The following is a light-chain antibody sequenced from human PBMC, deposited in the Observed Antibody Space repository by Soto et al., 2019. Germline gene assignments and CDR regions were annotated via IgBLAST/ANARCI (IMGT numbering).Light chain of an antibody. CDR2: EFS. CDR1: SSEVGKNDR. CDR3: SSYITTSRYV. J-gene: IGLJ1*01. Sequence: QSALTQPPSVSGSPGQSVTISCTGTSSEVGKNDRVSWFQQFPGTAPKLIIYEFSNRPSGVLALFSGSKSGNTASLIFFGLQAEDEADYYCSSYITTSRYVFGTGTKVTVL. V-gene: IGLV2-18*02.